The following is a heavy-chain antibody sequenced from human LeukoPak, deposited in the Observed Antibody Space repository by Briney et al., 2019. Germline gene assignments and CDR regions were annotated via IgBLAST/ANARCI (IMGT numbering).Heavy chain of an antibody. Sequence: SETLSLTCAVSGYFISSGYYWGWIRQPPGKGLEWIGSIYHSGSTYYNPSLKSRVTISVDTSKNQFSLKLSSVTAADTAVYYCARLKSSSWRFDYWGQGTLVTVSS. J-gene: IGHJ4*02. CDR1: GYFISSGYY. V-gene: IGHV4-38-2*01. CDR2: IYHSGST. CDR3: ARLKSSSWRFDY. D-gene: IGHD6-13*01.